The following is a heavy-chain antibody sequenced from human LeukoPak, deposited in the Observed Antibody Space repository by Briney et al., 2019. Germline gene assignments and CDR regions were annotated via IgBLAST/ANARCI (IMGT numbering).Heavy chain of an antibody. CDR2: ISSSRSFI. CDR1: GFTFSSYS. CDR3: ARINPDEDAFDI. V-gene: IGHV3-21*01. J-gene: IGHJ3*02. D-gene: IGHD1-14*01. Sequence: GGSLRLSCAASGFTFSSYSMNCVRQAPGKGLEWVSCISSSRSFIFYADSVKGRFTISRDNPKNPLYLQMNSLRAEDTAVYYCARINPDEDAFDIWGQGTMVTVSS.